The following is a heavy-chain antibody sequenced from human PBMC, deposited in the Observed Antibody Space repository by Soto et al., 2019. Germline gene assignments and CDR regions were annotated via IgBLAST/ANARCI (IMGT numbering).Heavy chain of an antibody. V-gene: IGHV4-34*01. J-gene: IGHJ4*02. D-gene: IGHD5-12*01. CDR1: GGSFSGYY. CDR2: INHSGST. CDR3: ARGHGYNMN. Sequence: SSETLSLTCAVYGGSFSGYYWSWIRQPPGKGLEWIGEINHSGSTNYNPSLKSRITISVDTSKNQFSMKLSAVTAADTAVYYCARGHGYNMNWGQGTLVTVS.